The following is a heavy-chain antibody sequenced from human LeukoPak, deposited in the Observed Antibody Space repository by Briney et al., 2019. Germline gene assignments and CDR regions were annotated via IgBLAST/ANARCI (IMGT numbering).Heavy chain of an antibody. V-gene: IGHV4-34*01. CDR1: GGSFSGYY. J-gene: IGHJ4*02. D-gene: IGHD5-12*01. CDR2: INHSGST. CDR3: ARSGGYGSYDY. Sequence: SETLSLTCAVYGGSFSGYYWSWIRQPPGKGLEWIGEINHSGSTSYNPSLKSRVTISVDTSKNQFSLKLSSVTAADTAVYYCARSGGYGSYDYWGQGTLVTVSS.